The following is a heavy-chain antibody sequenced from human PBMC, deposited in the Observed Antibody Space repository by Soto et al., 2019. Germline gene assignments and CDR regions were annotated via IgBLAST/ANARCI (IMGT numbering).Heavy chain of an antibody. CDR2: IKQDGSEK. J-gene: IGHJ4*02. CDR1: GFTFSSYW. Sequence: EVQLVESGGGLVQPGGSLRLSCAASGFTFSSYWMSWVRQAPGKGLELVANIKQDGSEKYYVESVKGRFTISRDNAKNSLYLQMNSLRAEDTAVYYCAREGVWGGSYPFDYWGQGTLVTVSS. V-gene: IGHV3-7*03. D-gene: IGHD1-26*01. CDR3: AREGVWGGSYPFDY.